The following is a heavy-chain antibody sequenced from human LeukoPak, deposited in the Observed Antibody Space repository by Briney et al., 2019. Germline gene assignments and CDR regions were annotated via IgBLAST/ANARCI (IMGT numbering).Heavy chain of an antibody. V-gene: IGHV4-38-2*02. CDR2: IYHSGST. CDR1: GYSISSGYY. CDR3: ARGGIVGSRTNWFDP. D-gene: IGHD1-26*01. J-gene: IGHJ5*02. Sequence: SETLSLTCTVSGYSISSGYYWGWIRQPPGKGLEWIGSIYHSGSTYHNPSLKSRVTISVDTSKNQFSLKLTSVTPADTAVYYCARGGIVGSRTNWFDPWGQGILVTVSS.